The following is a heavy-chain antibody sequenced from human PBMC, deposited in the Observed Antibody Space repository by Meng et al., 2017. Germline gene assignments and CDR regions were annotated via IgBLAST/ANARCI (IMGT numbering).Heavy chain of an antibody. CDR3: ARDEDISAAGKLFGDY. CDR2: IDPKNGDT. CDR1: GYNFPDYY. D-gene: IGHD6-13*01. J-gene: IGHJ4*02. V-gene: IGHV1-2*06. Sequence: QVPLVQAGDEVKKPWASVKVSCKPSGYNFPDYYIHWVRQAPGQGLEWIGRIDPKNGDTHYAQKFQGRVTMTGDTSISTAYMDLSGLRSDDTAVYYCARDEDISAAGKLFGDYWGQGTLVTVSS.